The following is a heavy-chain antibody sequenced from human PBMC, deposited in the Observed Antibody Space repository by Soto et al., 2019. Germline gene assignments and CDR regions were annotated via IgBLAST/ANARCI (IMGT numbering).Heavy chain of an antibody. Sequence: PSETLSLTCTVSGGSISSGDYYWSWIRQPPGKGLEWIGYIYYSGSTYYNPSLKSRVTISVDTSKNQFSLKLSSVTAADTAGYYCARGPSGYIRFDYWGQGTLVTVSS. V-gene: IGHV4-30-4*01. CDR1: GGSISSGDYY. CDR3: ARGPSGYIRFDY. J-gene: IGHJ4*02. D-gene: IGHD5-12*01. CDR2: IYYSGST.